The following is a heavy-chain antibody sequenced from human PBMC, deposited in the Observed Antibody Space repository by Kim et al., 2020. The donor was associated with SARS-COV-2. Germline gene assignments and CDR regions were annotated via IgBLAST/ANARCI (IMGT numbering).Heavy chain of an antibody. Sequence: SETLSLTCTVSGGSISSYYWSWIRQPPGKGLEWIGYIYYSGSTNYNPSLKSRVTISVDTSKNQFSLKLSSVTAADTAVYYCARDRWFGAVSFYYGMDVWGQGTTLTVSS. V-gene: IGHV4-59*13. CDR1: GGSISSYY. CDR3: ARDRWFGAVSFYYGMDV. CDR2: IYYSGST. D-gene: IGHD3-10*01. J-gene: IGHJ6*02.